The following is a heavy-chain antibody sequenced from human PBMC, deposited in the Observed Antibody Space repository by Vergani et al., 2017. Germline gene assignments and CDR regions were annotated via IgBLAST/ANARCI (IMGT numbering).Heavy chain of an antibody. CDR1: GGSISSYY. V-gene: IGHV4-59*08. J-gene: IGHJ4*02. D-gene: IGHD6-19*01. Sequence: QVQLQESGPGLVKPSETLSLTCTVSGGSISSYYWSWIRQPPGKGLEWIGYIYYSGSTNYNPSLKSRVTISVDTSKNQFSLKLSSVTAADTAVYYCARVHSSGWDYWGQGTLVTVSS. CDR2: IYYSGST. CDR3: ARVHSSGWDY.